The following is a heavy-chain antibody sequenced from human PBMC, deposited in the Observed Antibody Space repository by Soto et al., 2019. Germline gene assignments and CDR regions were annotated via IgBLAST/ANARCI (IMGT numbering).Heavy chain of an antibody. J-gene: IGHJ4*02. CDR3: ARDEGRGRELLGY. D-gene: IGHD1-26*01. CDR1: GFTFSSYA. Sequence: QVQLVESGGGVVQPGRSLRLSCAASGFTFSSYAMHWVRQAPGKGLEWVAVISYDGSNKYYADSVKGRFTISRDNYKNTLYLQVNSLRAEGTSVYYCARDEGRGRELLGYWGQGTLVTVSS. CDR2: ISYDGSNK. V-gene: IGHV3-30-3*01.